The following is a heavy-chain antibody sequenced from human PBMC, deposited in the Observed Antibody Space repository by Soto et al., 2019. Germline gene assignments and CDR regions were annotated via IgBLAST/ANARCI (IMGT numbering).Heavy chain of an antibody. Sequence: QVQLQESGPGLVKPSETLSLTCTVSGDSMTKYYWSWIRQPAGKGLEWIGRIYTSGSTNYNPSLQSRVTMSIDTSNSHFSLNLISVTAADTAMYYCARTVGAAYYFDFWGQGALVTVSS. CDR1: GDSMTKYY. CDR2: IYTSGST. D-gene: IGHD1-26*01. V-gene: IGHV4-4*07. CDR3: ARTVGAAYYFDF. J-gene: IGHJ4*02.